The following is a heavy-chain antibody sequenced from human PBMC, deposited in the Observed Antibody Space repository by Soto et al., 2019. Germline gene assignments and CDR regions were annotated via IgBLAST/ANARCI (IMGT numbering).Heavy chain of an antibody. CDR1: RYTFTGYY. V-gene: IGHV1-2*02. Sequence: ASVKVSCKASRYTFTGYYMHWVRQAPGQGLEWMGWINPNSGGTNYAQKFQGRVTMTRDTSISTAYMELSRLRSDDTAVYYCARDLFYDSRGYPYYYGMDVWGQGTTVTVSS. D-gene: IGHD3-22*01. J-gene: IGHJ6*02. CDR3: ARDLFYDSRGYPYYYGMDV. CDR2: INPNSGGT.